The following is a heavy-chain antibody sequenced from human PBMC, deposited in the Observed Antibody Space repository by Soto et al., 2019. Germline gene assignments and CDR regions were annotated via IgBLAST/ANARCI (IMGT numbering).Heavy chain of an antibody. CDR1: GYTFTSYA. V-gene: IGHV1-3*04. CDR3: AREPRCGGVCYDHWLEP. D-gene: IGHD2-21*02. Sequence: QVQLVQSGAEVKKPGASVRVSCRTSGYTFTSYAIHWVRQAPGQGLEWMAWSNIGNGNTNYSPKFQGRVTVSRDTSASTAYLELSSLRSEATAVYDCAREPRCGGVCYDHWLEPWGQGTLVTVSS. CDR2: SNIGNGNT. J-gene: IGHJ5*02.